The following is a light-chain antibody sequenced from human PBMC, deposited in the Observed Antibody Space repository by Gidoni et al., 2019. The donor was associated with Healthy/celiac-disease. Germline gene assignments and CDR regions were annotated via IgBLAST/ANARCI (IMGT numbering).Light chain of an antibody. J-gene: IGKJ4*01. CDR2: AAS. CDR3: QPYYRYPLT. V-gene: IGKV1-8*01. Sequence: AIRMTQAPSSFSASTGDRVTITCRARQGISSYLAWYQQKPGKAPQRLIYAASPLQSGVPSRFSGSGSGTDFTLTISCLQSEDFATYYCQPYYRYPLTFGGGTKVEIK. CDR1: QGISSY.